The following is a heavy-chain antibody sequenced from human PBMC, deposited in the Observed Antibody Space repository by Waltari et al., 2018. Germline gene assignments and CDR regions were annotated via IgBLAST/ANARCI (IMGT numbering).Heavy chain of an antibody. CDR1: GDSITSPS. J-gene: IGHJ3*02. D-gene: IGHD3-22*01. CDR2: MHFSGTH. V-gene: IGHV4-59*11. CDR3: ARLPRGSVIIGAFDI. Sequence: HLQESGQGLVKPSGTLSPTCHFSGDSITSPSWRCIRQAPGKGLEWIGYMHFSGTHNYNPSLKSRVTISIDTSKNHFSMNLRSVTAADTAIYYCARLPRGSVIIGAFDIWGQGTQVTVSS.